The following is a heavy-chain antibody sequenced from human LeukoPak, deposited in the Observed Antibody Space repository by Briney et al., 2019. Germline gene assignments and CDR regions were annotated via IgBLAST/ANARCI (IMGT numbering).Heavy chain of an antibody. CDR1: GFTFSSYA. CDR3: ARTYYDILTGYNPYFDY. Sequence: PGGSLRLSCAASGFTFSSYAMSWVRQAPGKGLEWVSAISGSGGSTYYADSVKGRFTISRDNSKNTLYLQMSSLRAEDTAVYYCARTYYDILTGYNPYFDYWGQGILVTVSS. D-gene: IGHD3-9*01. V-gene: IGHV3-23*01. CDR2: ISGSGGST. J-gene: IGHJ4*02.